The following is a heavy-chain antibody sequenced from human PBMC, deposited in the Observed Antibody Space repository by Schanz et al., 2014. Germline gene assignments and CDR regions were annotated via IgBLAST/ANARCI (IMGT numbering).Heavy chain of an antibody. Sequence: EVQLLESGGGLVQPGGSLRLSCAASGFTFSSYAMSWVRQAPGKGLEWVSFVHPGGSTYYPDSVKGRFTISRDSSKNTLYLQMNSLRAEDTAVYYCARIGGSVFDYWAQGTLVTVSS. CDR1: GFTFSSYA. CDR2: FVHPGGST. CDR3: ARIGGSVFDY. J-gene: IGHJ4*02. D-gene: IGHD3-10*01. V-gene: IGHV3-23*03.